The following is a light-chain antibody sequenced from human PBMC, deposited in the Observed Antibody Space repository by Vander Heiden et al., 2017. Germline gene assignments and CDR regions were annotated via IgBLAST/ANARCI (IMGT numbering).Light chain of an antibody. CDR2: AAS. Sequence: DLQMTQPPSALSASVGDRISITCRARQSISNYLNWYQKKAGSAPKLLIYAASVLQNGVPSRFSGSGSGTDFTLTISSLQPEDFATYYCQQSYSMPWTFGQGTKVEIK. CDR1: QSISNY. J-gene: IGKJ1*01. CDR3: QQSYSMPWT. V-gene: IGKV1-39*01.